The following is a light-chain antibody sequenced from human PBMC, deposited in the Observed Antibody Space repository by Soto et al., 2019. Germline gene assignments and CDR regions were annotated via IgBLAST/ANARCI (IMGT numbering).Light chain of an antibody. J-gene: IGKJ2*01. V-gene: IGKV3-11*01. CDR2: DAS. CDR3: QQRSNWPPYT. CDR1: QSVSSY. Sequence: EIVLTQSPATLSLSPGERATLSCRASQSVSSYLAWYQQKPGQAPRLLIYDASNRATGIPARFSGSGSRTDFTLNISSLEPEDFAVYYCQQRSNWPPYTFGQGTKLEIK.